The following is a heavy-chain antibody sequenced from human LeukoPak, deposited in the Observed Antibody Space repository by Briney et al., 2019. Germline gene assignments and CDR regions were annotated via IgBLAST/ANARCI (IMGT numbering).Heavy chain of an antibody. CDR3: AREYGSSSARYYYYGVDV. J-gene: IGHJ6*02. CDR1: GFTFSSYW. Sequence: GGSLRLSCAASGFTFSSYWMHWVRQAPGKGLVWVSRINSDGSSTSYADSVKGRFTISRDNAKNTLYLQMNSLRAEDTAVYYCAREYGSSSARYYYYGVDVWGQGTTVTVSS. CDR2: INSDGSST. D-gene: IGHD6-6*01. V-gene: IGHV3-74*01.